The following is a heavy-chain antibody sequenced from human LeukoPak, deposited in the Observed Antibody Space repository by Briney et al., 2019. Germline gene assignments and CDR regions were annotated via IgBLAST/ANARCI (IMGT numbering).Heavy chain of an antibody. J-gene: IGHJ3*02. CDR1: GFTFSSYW. V-gene: IGHV3-74*01. CDR2: INSDGSST. D-gene: IGHD4-17*01. Sequence: GGSLRLSCAASGFTFSSYWMHWVRQAPGKGLVWVSRINSDGSSTSYADSVKGRFTISRDNAKNTLYLQMNSLRAEDTAVYYCARQPDYVAAFDIWGQGTMVTVSS. CDR3: ARQPDYVAAFDI.